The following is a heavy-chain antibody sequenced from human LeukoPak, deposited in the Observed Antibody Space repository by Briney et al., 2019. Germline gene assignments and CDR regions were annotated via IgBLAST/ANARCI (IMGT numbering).Heavy chain of an antibody. CDR2: IYYSGST. CDR1: GGSISSSSYY. Sequence: PSETLSLTCTVSGGSISSSSYYWGWIRQPPGKGLEWIGYIYYSGSTNYNPSLKSRVTISVDTSKNQFSLKLSSVTAADTAVYYCARETVSDGVLGDDAFDIWGQGTMVTVSS. D-gene: IGHD3-16*01. V-gene: IGHV4-61*01. CDR3: ARETVSDGVLGDDAFDI. J-gene: IGHJ3*02.